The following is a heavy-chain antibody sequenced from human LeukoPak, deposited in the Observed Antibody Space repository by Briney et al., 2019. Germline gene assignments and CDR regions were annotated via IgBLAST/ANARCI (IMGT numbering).Heavy chain of an antibody. CDR3: TRDWGITSAGPDY. CDR1: GFSFGDHA. V-gene: IGHV3-49*03. J-gene: IGHJ4*02. CDR2: IRRNDFGGTT. D-gene: IGHD6-13*01. Sequence: GGSLRLSCTTSGFSFGDHALSWFRQAPGKGPEWVGIIRRNDFGGTTEYAASVKGRFTISRDVSKSIAYLQMNSLKPEDTATYFYTRDWGITSAGPDYWGQGSLVTVSS.